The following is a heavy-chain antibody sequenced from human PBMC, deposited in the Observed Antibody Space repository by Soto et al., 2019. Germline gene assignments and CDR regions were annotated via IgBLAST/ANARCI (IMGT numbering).Heavy chain of an antibody. CDR2: ISRSSSYI. J-gene: IGHJ5*02. CDR3: AREIAPGGWFDL. D-gene: IGHD2-21*01. Sequence: EVQLVESGGGLVKPGGSLRLSCAASGFTFSSYSMNWVRQAPGKVLAWVSPISRSSSYIYYADSVKGRFTIYRDNSKNALYPQMNSRRGEDTAADYYAREIAPGGWFDLCGRGTLVTVSS. CDR1: GFTFSSYS. V-gene: IGHV3-21*01.